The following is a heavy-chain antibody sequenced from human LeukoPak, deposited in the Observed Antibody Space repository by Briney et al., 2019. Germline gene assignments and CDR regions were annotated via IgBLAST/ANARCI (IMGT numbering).Heavy chain of an antibody. CDR1: GYTFTGYY. V-gene: IGHV1-2*04. CDR3: AREGRGTYYYDSSGYYPLLRCYGMDV. CDR2: INPNSGGT. D-gene: IGHD3-22*01. J-gene: IGHJ6*02. Sequence: ASVKVSCKASGYTFTGYYMHWVRQAPGQGLEWMGWINPNSGGTNYAQKFQGWVTMTRDTSISTAYMELSRLRSDDTAVYYCAREGRGTYYYDSSGYYPLLRCYGMDVWGQGTAVTVSS.